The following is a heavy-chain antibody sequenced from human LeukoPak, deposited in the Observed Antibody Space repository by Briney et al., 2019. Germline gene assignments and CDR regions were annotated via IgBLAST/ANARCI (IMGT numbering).Heavy chain of an antibody. CDR2: IYYSVST. V-gene: IGHV4-59*11. CDR3: AQTGGGY. D-gene: IGHD1-14*01. Sequence: SETLSLTCTVSGGSISSHYWSCVRQPPGKGLEWIGYIYYSVSTKYNPSLMSRVTMSVDTPTNQFSLRLSSATAADPAVYYCAQTGGGYWGQGTLVTVSS. CDR1: GGSISSHY. J-gene: IGHJ4*02.